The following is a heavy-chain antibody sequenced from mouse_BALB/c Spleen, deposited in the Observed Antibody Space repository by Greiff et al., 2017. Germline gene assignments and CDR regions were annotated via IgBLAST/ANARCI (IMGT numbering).Heavy chain of an antibody. V-gene: IGHV5-4*02. J-gene: IGHJ3*01. CDR2: ISDGGSYT. CDR3: ARDPHSLEAY. CDR1: GFTFSDYY. Sequence: EVKLVESGGGLVKPGGSLKLSCAASGFTFSDYYMYWVRQTPEKRLEWVATISDGGSYTYYPDSVKGRFTISRDNAKNNLYLQMCSLKSEDTAMYYCARDPHSLEAYWGQGTLVTVSA.